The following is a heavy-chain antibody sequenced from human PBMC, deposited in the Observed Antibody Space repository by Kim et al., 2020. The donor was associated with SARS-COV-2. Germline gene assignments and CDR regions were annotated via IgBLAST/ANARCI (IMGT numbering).Heavy chain of an antibody. CDR3: ARDRSSWYNYYYYGMDV. V-gene: IGHV1-8*01. CDR2: MNPNSGNT. Sequence: ASVKVSCKASGYTFTSYDINWVRQATGQGLEWMGWMNPNSGNTGYAQKFQGRVTMTRNTSISTAYMELSSLRSEDTAVYYCARDRSSWYNYYYYGMDVWGQGTTVTVSS. D-gene: IGHD6-13*01. CDR1: GYTFTSYD. J-gene: IGHJ6*02.